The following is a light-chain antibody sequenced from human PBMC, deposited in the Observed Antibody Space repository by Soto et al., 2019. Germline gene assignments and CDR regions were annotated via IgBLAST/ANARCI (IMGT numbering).Light chain of an antibody. J-gene: IGLJ1*01. Sequence: SALSQPASVSGSPGQSITLSCPGASSDVGGFDHVSWYQQHPGKVPRLLIYDVSSRPSGVSDRFSGSKSGNTASLTISGLQAEDEADYYCNSFTTTNTYVFGTGTKVTVL. CDR3: NSFTTTNTYV. CDR1: SSDVGGFDH. CDR2: DVS. V-gene: IGLV2-14*03.